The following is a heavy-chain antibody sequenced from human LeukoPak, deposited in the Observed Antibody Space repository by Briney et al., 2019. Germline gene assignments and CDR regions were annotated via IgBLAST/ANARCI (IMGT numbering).Heavy chain of an antibody. CDR3: ARTNSDSSGIDAFDI. Sequence: ASVKVSCKASGYTFTGYYMHWVRQAPGQGLEWMGWINPNSGGTNYAQKFQGRVTMTRDMSTTTDYMELSSLRSEDTAVYYCARTNSDSSGIDAFDIWGQGTMVTVSS. D-gene: IGHD3-22*01. CDR2: INPNSGGT. J-gene: IGHJ3*02. V-gene: IGHV1-2*02. CDR1: GYTFTGYY.